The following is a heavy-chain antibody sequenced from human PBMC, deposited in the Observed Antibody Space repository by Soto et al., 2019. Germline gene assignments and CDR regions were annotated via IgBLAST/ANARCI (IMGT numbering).Heavy chain of an antibody. D-gene: IGHD6-6*01. J-gene: IGHJ6*02. V-gene: IGHV3-30-3*01. CDR1: GFTFSSYA. CDR2: ISYDGSNK. CDR3: ARNSNSGYNSSVAYYYGMDV. Sequence: PVESLRLSGAASGFTFSSYAMHWVRDAPGKGLEWVAVISYDGSNKYYADSVKGRFTISRDNSKNTLYLQMNSLRAEDTAVYYCARNSNSGYNSSVAYYYGMDVWGQGTTVTVSS.